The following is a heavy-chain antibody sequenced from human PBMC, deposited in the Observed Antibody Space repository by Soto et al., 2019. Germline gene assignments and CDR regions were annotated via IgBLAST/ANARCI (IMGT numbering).Heavy chain of an antibody. CDR2: IGTGDSET. CDR3: ARRESSGWSHDF. J-gene: IGHJ4*01. Sequence: GESLKISCKASGNSSTTSWIACVPPRPERGGGWMGIIGTGDSETRYSPAYEGQVTMTADKSINTDYLQRSSLKDSDTAMYYCARRESSGWSHDFWGHGTLVTVSS. D-gene: IGHD6-19*01. CDR1: GNSSTTSW. V-gene: IGHV5-51*01.